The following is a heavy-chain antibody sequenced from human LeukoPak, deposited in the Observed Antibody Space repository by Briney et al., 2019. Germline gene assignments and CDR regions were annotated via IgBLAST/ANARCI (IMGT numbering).Heavy chain of an antibody. CDR3: ARGSYSSGWGYDY. CDR2: IYHSGST. J-gene: IGHJ4*02. CDR1: GGSISSSNR. Sequence: PSGTLSLTCAVSGGSISSSNRWSWVRQPPGKGLERIGEIYHSGSTNYNPSLKSRVTISVDKSKNQFSLKLSSVTAADTAVYYCARGSYSSGWGYDYWGQGTLVTVSS. D-gene: IGHD6-19*01. V-gene: IGHV4-4*02.